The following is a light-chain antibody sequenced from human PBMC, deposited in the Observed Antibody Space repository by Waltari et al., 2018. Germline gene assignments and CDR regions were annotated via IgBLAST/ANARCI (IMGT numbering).Light chain of an antibody. J-gene: IGLJ2*01. Sequence: QSALTQPASVSGSPGQSTTHSCTGSSSAVGNYDFVSLYQQYPGKAPKVIIYEVNKRSSGVSDRFSGSKSGNTASLTISGLQPEDEADYHCCSYATRNTPVAFGGGTKVTLL. CDR3: CSYATRNTPVA. V-gene: IGLV2-23*02. CDR2: EVN. CDR1: SSAVGNYDF.